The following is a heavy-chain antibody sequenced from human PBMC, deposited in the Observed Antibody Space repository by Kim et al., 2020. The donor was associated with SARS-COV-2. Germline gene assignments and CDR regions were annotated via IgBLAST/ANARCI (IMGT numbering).Heavy chain of an antibody. Sequence: GGSLRLSCAASGFTFSSYWMSWVRQAPGKGLEWVANIKQDGSEKYYVDSVKGRFTISRDNAKNSLYLQMNSLRAEDTAVYYCARETYYDFWSGDAFDIWGQGTMVTVSS. CDR3: ARETYYDFWSGDAFDI. V-gene: IGHV3-7*01. J-gene: IGHJ3*02. CDR1: GFTFSSYW. CDR2: IKQDGSEK. D-gene: IGHD3-3*01.